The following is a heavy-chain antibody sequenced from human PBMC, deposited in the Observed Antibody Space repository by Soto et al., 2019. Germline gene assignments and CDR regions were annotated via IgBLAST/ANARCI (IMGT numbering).Heavy chain of an antibody. D-gene: IGHD3-9*01. CDR3: ACRLYDILTGHFDY. V-gene: IGHV1-69*13. Sequence: ASVKVSCKASGGTFSSYAISWVRQAPGQGLEWMGGIIPIFGTANYAQKFQGRVTITADESTSTAYMELSSLRSEDTAVYYCACRLYDILTGHFDYWGQGTLVTVSS. J-gene: IGHJ4*02. CDR2: IIPIFGTA. CDR1: GGTFSSYA.